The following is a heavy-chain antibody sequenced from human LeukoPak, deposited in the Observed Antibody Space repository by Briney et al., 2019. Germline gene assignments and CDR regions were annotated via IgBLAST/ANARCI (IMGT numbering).Heavy chain of an antibody. CDR2: ISGSGGST. J-gene: IGHJ3*02. Sequence: GGSLRLSCAASGFTFSNYAMTWVRQAPGKGLEWVSAISGSGGSTYYADSVKGRFTISRDNSKNTLYLQMNSLRAEDTAVYYCAKDAAVITFGGVIVKDAFDIWGQGTMVTVSS. CDR1: GFTFSNYA. CDR3: AKDAAVITFGGVIVKDAFDI. D-gene: IGHD3-16*02. V-gene: IGHV3-23*01.